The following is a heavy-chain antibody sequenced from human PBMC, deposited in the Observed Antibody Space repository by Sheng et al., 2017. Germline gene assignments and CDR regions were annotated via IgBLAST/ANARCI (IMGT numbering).Heavy chain of an antibody. J-gene: IGHJ3*02. D-gene: IGHD2-21*01. CDR2: IMPMLGAP. Sequence: QVHLVQSGAEVKKPGSSVKVSCKGSGGSLSNYIISWMRQAPGQGFEWMGGIMPMLGAPNYAQKFQGRVTMTADESTNTVYMELSSLRYDDTGIYYCAREREDGYHSAFEIWGQGTIVTVSS. V-gene: IGHV1-69*13. CDR3: AREREDGYHSAFEI. CDR1: GGSLSNYI.